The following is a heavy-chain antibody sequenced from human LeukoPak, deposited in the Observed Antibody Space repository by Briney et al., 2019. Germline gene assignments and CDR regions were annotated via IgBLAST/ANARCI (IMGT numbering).Heavy chain of an antibody. J-gene: IGHJ4*02. D-gene: IGHD3-9*01. CDR2: ISGSGGST. V-gene: IGHV3-23*01. Sequence: GGSLRLSCAASGFTFNSYAMSWVRQAPGKGLEWVSAISGSGGSTYYADSVKGRFTISRDNSKNTLYLQMNSLRAEDTAVYYCAKGVDILTGYYYYWGQGTLVTVSS. CDR1: GFTFNSYA. CDR3: AKGVDILTGYYYY.